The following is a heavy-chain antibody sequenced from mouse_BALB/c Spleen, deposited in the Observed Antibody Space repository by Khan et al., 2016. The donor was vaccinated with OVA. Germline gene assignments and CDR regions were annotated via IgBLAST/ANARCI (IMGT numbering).Heavy chain of an antibody. CDR2: ISYSGGT. CDR1: GYSITSGYA. D-gene: IGHD1-1*01. J-gene: IGHJ2*01. CDR3: ARGNYYGYYFDY. V-gene: IGHV3-2*02. Sequence: EVQLQESGPGLVKPSQSLSLTCTVTGYSITSGYAWNWIRQFPGNKLEWMGYISYSGGTSYNPSLKSRISITRDTSKNQFFLQLNSVTTEDKVTYNCARGNYYGYYFDYWVQGTTLTVSS.